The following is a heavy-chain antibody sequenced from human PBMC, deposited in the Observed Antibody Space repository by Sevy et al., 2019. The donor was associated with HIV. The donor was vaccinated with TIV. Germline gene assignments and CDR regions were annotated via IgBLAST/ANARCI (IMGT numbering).Heavy chain of an antibody. Sequence: GGSLRLSCAGSGFTFSNYAMHWVRQAPGKGLECVASLWSHGRREYYADFAKGRFTISRDNSKNTVYLHMDSLRTDDTAVYYCAKEDDAFDVWGQGTMVTVSS. J-gene: IGHJ3*01. CDR3: AKEDDAFDV. V-gene: IGHV3-30*02. CDR2: LWSHGRRE. CDR1: GFTFSNYA.